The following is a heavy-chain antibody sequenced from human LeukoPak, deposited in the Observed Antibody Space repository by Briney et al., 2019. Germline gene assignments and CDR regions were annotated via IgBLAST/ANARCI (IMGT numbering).Heavy chain of an antibody. CDR2: IYYSGST. CDR3: ARDVTSYYYGSGRFRFDP. V-gene: IGHV4-59*01. Sequence: PSETLSLTCTVSGGSISSYYWSWIRQPPGKGLEWIGYIYYSGSTNYNPSLKSRVTISVDTSKNQFSLKLSSVTAADTAVYYCARDVTSYYYGSGRFRFDPWGQGTLSPSPQ. D-gene: IGHD3-10*01. CDR1: GGSISSYY. J-gene: IGHJ5*02.